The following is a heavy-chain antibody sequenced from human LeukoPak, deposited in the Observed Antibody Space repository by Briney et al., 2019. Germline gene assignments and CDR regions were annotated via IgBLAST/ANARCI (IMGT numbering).Heavy chain of an antibody. Sequence: GGSLRLSCAASGFTFSSYGMHWVRQAPGKGLKWVAFIRYDGSNKYYADSVKGRFTISRDNSKNTLYLQMNSLRAEDTAVYYCAKDNVATTDYYYYGMDVRGQGTTVTVSS. CDR1: GFTFSSYG. CDR3: AKDNVATTDYYYYGMDV. J-gene: IGHJ6*02. CDR2: IRYDGSNK. D-gene: IGHD5-12*01. V-gene: IGHV3-30*02.